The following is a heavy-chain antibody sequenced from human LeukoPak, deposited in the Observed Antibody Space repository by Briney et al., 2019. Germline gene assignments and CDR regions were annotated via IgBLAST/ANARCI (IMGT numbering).Heavy chain of an antibody. J-gene: IGHJ4*02. D-gene: IGHD1-26*01. Sequence: GASVKVSCKASGCTFTSYYMHWVRQAPGQGLEWMGIINPSGGSTSYAQKFQGRVTMTRDTSTSTVYMELSSLRSEDTAVYYCARELVGATEIDYWGQGTLVTVSS. CDR2: INPSGGST. V-gene: IGHV1-46*01. CDR3: ARELVGATEIDY. CDR1: GCTFTSYY.